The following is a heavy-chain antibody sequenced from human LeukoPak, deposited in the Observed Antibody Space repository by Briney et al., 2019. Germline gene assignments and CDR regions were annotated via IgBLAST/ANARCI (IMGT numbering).Heavy chain of an antibody. V-gene: IGHV3-30*02. Sequence: GGSLRLSCLVSGVSLSSYGMHWVRQAPGKGLEWVAWLPYDGSYNLTAASLKGRFAISKDISKNTLYLDMDSLTVEDTAVYYCAAAGLGVVHWIDSWGQGTLVIVSS. CDR2: LPYDGSYN. CDR3: AAAGLGVVHWIDS. J-gene: IGHJ5*01. CDR1: GVSLSSYG. D-gene: IGHD2-15*01.